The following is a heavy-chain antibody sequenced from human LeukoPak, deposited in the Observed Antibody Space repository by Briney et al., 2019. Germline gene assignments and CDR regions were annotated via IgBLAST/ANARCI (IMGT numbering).Heavy chain of an antibody. CDR3: ARETRGRGLYSYYFDM. Sequence: ASVKVSCKASGYIFSKYAVHWVRQAPGQGLEWMGCINAGNGDTKYSQRFHDRAILTTDTSATTVYMDLTSLRSEDTAVYYCARETRGRGLYSYYFDMGARGPLVPVPS. D-gene: IGHD3-16*01. J-gene: IGHJ4*02. CDR2: INAGNGDT. CDR1: GYIFSKYA. V-gene: IGHV1-3*01.